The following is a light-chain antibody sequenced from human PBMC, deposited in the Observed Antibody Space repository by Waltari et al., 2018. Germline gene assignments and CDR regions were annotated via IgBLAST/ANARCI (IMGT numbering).Light chain of an antibody. V-gene: IGKV3-11*01. CDR1: QSVSSY. Sequence: EIVLTQSPATLSLSPGERATLSCRASQSVSSYLAWYQQKPGQAPRLLIYAASNRATSIPARFSGSGSGTDFTLTISSLEPEDFAVYYCQQRSNWRALTFGGGTKVEIK. J-gene: IGKJ4*01. CDR2: AAS. CDR3: QQRSNWRALT.